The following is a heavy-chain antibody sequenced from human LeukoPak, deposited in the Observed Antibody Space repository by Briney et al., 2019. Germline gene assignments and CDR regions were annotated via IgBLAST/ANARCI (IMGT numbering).Heavy chain of an antibody. CDR2: INPSGGST. CDR3: ARSSLGLAVAGTWWFDP. Sequence: GASVKVSCKASGYTFTSYYMHWVRQAPGQGLEWMGIINPSGGSTSYAQKFQGGVTLTRDTSASTAYMELSSLRSEDTAVYYCARSSLGLAVAGTWWFDPWGQGTLVTVSS. J-gene: IGHJ5*02. D-gene: IGHD6-19*01. V-gene: IGHV1-46*01. CDR1: GYTFTSYY.